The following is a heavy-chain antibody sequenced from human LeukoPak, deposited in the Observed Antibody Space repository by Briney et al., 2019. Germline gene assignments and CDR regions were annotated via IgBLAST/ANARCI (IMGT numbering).Heavy chain of an antibody. D-gene: IGHD6-19*01. V-gene: IGHV4-4*07. CDR2: IYTSGST. J-gene: IGHJ4*02. Sequence: SETLSLTCTVSGGSISSYYLSWIRQPAGKGLEWIGRIYTSGSTNYNPSLKSRVTMSVDTSKNQFSLKLSSVTAADTAVYYCARGYDSSGWYYFDYWGQGTLVTVSS. CDR3: ARGYDSSGWYYFDY. CDR1: GGSISSYY.